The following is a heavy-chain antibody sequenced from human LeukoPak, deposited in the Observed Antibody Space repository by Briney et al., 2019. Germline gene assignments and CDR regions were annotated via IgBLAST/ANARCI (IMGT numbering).Heavy chain of an antibody. Sequence: GGSLRLSCAASGFTFSSYGMHWVRQAPGKGLEWVAFIRYDGSNKYYADSVKGRFTISRDNSKNTLYLQMNSLRAEDTAVYYCARDLSGVTGYTYGRGIDYWGQGTLVTVSS. CDR3: ARDLSGVTGYTYGRGIDY. D-gene: IGHD5-18*01. V-gene: IGHV3-30*02. CDR2: IRYDGSNK. CDR1: GFTFSSYG. J-gene: IGHJ4*02.